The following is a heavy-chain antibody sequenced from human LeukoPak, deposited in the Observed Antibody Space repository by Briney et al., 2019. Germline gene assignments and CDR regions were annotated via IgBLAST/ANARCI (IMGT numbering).Heavy chain of an antibody. CDR3: ARRPRGVIIKNWFDP. V-gene: IGHV4-38-2*02. CDR2: VSHSGDT. D-gene: IGHD3-10*01. CDR1: GYSISSDYY. Sequence: SETLSLTCNVFGYSISSDYYWGWIRQPPRKGLEWIGSVSHSGDTYYNPSLKSRVTISVDTSKNLFSLKLSSVTAADTAVYYCARRPRGVIIKNWFDPWGQGTLVTVSS. J-gene: IGHJ5*02.